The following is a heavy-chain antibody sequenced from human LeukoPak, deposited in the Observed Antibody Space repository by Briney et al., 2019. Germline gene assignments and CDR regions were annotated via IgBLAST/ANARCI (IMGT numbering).Heavy chain of an antibody. D-gene: IGHD6-19*01. Sequence: GGSLRLSCAASGFTFSNAWMSWIRQAPGKGLEWVSYISSSGSTIYYADSVKGRFTISRDNAKNSLYLQMNSLRAEDTAVYYCARDSPRGGWSMDVWGQGTTVTVSS. CDR3: ARDSPRGGWSMDV. J-gene: IGHJ6*02. CDR2: ISSSGSTI. V-gene: IGHV3-11*01. CDR1: GFTFSNAW.